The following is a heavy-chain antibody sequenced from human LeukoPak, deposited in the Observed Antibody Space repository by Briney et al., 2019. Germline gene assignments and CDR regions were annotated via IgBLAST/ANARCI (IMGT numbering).Heavy chain of an antibody. CDR3: ARDYGPYPGCSWFDP. CDR2: IYPRDGST. Sequence: PVASVKVSCKASGYTFTSNYIHWVRQAPGQGLEWMGMIYPRDGSTSYAQKFQGRVTVTRDTSTSTVHMELSGLRSEDTAVYYCARDYGPYPGCSWFDPWGQGTLVTVSS. V-gene: IGHV1-46*01. CDR1: GYTFTSNY. J-gene: IGHJ5*02. D-gene: IGHD2-21*01.